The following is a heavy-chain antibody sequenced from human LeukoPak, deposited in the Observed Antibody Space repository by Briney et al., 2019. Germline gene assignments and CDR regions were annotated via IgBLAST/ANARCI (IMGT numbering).Heavy chain of an antibody. CDR3: AREVHSSSWTALFYYYYGMDV. Sequence: GASVKVSCKASGGTFSSYAISWVRQAPGQGLEWMGGIIPIFGTANYAQKFQGRVTITADESTSTAYMELSSLRSEDTAVYYCAREVHSSSWTALFYYYYGMDVWGQGTTVTVSS. D-gene: IGHD6-13*01. J-gene: IGHJ6*02. CDR2: IIPIFGTA. CDR1: GGTFSSYA. V-gene: IGHV1-69*13.